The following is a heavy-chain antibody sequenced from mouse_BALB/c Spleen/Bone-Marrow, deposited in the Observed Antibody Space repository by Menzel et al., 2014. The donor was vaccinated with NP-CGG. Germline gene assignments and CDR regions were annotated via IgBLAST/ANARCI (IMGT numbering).Heavy chain of an antibody. CDR3: ARRYYGSTFDY. Sequence: VQGVESGAELARPGASVEMSCKASGYTFTSYTMHWVKQRPGQGLEWIGYINPSSGYTNYNQKFKDKATLTADKSSSTAYMQLSSLTSEDSAVYYCARRYYGSTFDYWGQGTTLTVSS. J-gene: IGHJ2*01. V-gene: IGHV1-4*01. D-gene: IGHD1-1*01. CDR1: GYTFTSYT. CDR2: INPSSGYT.